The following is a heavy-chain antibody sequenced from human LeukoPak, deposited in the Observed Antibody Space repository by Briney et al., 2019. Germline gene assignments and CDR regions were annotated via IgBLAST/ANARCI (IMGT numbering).Heavy chain of an antibody. D-gene: IGHD3-9*01. CDR3: AKTPYYDILTGNFDY. CDR2: IYSGGST. J-gene: IGHJ4*02. CDR1: GFTVSSNY. V-gene: IGHV3-53*01. Sequence: AGGSLRLSCAASGFTVSSNYMSWVRQAPGKGLEWVSVIYSGGSTYYADSVKGRFTISRDNSKNTLYLQMNSLRAEDTAVYYCAKTPYYDILTGNFDYWGQGTLVTVSS.